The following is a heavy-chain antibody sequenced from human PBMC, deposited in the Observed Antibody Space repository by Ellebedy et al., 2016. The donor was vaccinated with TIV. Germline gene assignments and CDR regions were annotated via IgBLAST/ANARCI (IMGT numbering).Heavy chain of an antibody. CDR1: GGSISSYY. Sequence: SETLSLXXTVSGGSISSYYWSWIRQPPGKGLEWIGYIYYSGSTNYNPSLKSRVTISVDTSKNQFSLKLSSVTAADTAVYYCARGREYCSSTSCSRYYYYGMDVWGQGTTVTVSS. CDR3: ARGREYCSSTSCSRYYYYGMDV. CDR2: IYYSGST. V-gene: IGHV4-59*12. J-gene: IGHJ6*02. D-gene: IGHD2-2*01.